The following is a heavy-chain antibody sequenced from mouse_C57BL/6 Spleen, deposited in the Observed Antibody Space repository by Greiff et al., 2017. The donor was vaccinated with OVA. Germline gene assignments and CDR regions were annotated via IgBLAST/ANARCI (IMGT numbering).Heavy chain of an antibody. Sequence: QVQLQQSGPELVKPGASVKISCKASGYAFSSSWMNWVKQRPGKGLEWIGRIYPGDGDTNYNGKFKGKATLTADKSSSTAYMQLSSLTSEDSAVYFCASLYYYGSSYVGYFDVWGTGTTVTVSS. CDR2: IYPGDGDT. D-gene: IGHD1-1*01. CDR3: ASLYYYGSSYVGYFDV. CDR1: GYAFSSSW. V-gene: IGHV1-82*01. J-gene: IGHJ1*03.